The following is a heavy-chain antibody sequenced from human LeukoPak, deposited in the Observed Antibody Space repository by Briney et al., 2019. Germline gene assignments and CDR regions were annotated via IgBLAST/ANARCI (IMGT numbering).Heavy chain of an antibody. CDR3: ARDLSGTYRVVDY. CDR1: GFTVSSNF. CDR2: VYGGGNT. D-gene: IGHD1-26*01. J-gene: IGHJ4*02. V-gene: IGHV3-66*01. Sequence: GGSPRLSCEASGFTVSSNFMSWVRQAPGKGLEWVSVVYGGGNTKYAESVKGRFTISRDDSKNTLYLQMNSLRAEDTAVYYCARDLSGTYRVVDYWGQGTLVTVSS.